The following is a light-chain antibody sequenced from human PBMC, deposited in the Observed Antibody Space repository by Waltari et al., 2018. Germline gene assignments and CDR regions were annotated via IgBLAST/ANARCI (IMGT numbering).Light chain of an antibody. V-gene: IGLV2-14*03. J-gene: IGLJ3*02. CDR1: SSDVGTYNY. Sequence: QSALTQPASVSGSPGQSITISCTGTSSDVGTYNYVSWYQQHPGKAPKLLIYDVSYRPSGVSYRFSGSKSGNTASLTISGLRAEDEADYYCSSYITTNTLELFGGGTSLTVL. CDR2: DVS. CDR3: SSYITTNTLEL.